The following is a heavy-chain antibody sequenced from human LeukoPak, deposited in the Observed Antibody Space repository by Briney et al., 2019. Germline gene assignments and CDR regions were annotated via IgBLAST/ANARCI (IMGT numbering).Heavy chain of an antibody. CDR3: ARSTVY. J-gene: IGHJ4*02. Sequence: PSETLSLTCAVSGYSISSGYYWGWIRQPPGKGLEWIGSIYHSGSTYYNPSLKSRVTISVDTSKNQFSLKLSSVTAADTAVYYCARSTVYWGQGTLVTVSS. CDR1: GYSISSGYY. CDR2: IYHSGST. D-gene: IGHD4-17*01. V-gene: IGHV4-38-2*01.